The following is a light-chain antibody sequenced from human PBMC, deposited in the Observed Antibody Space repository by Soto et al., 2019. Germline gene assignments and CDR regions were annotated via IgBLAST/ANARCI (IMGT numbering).Light chain of an antibody. Sequence: QSVLTQSPSASASLGASVKLTCTLSSGHSNYAIAWHQQQPEKGPRYLMMVNSGGSHIKGDGIPDRFSGSSAGAERYLFISSLQSEDEADYYCQTWGTGSAIVVFGGGTQLTVL. J-gene: IGLJ7*01. V-gene: IGLV4-69*01. CDR2: VNSGGSH. CDR1: SGHSNYA. CDR3: QTWGTGSAIVV.